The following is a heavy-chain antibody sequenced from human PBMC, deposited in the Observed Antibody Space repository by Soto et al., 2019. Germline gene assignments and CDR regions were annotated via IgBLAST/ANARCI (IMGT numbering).Heavy chain of an antibody. J-gene: IGHJ3*02. D-gene: IGHD3-22*01. Sequence: PSETLSLTCTVSGGCVSSGSYYWSWIRQPPGKGLEWIGYIYYSGSTNYNPSLKSRVTLSVETSKNQFSLKLSSVTAADTAVYYCASWTPEYYYDSSGYYPGLIAFDIWGQGTMVTVSS. CDR3: ASWTPEYYYDSSGYYPGLIAFDI. V-gene: IGHV4-61*01. CDR1: GGCVSSGSYY. CDR2: IYYSGST.